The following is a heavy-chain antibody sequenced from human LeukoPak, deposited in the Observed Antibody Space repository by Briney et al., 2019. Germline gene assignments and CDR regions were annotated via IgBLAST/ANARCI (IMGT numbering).Heavy chain of an antibody. CDR3: AKYVSTGWFDP. CDR1: GGSINGYY. CDR2: IYYSGST. D-gene: IGHD5/OR15-5a*01. Sequence: PSETLSLTCTVSGGSINGYYWAWVRQPPGKGLEWIGYIYYSGSTIYNPSLKSRVTISVDTSENQFSLKLTSVTAADTAVYYCAKYVSTGWFDPWGQGTLVTVSS. J-gene: IGHJ5*02. V-gene: IGHV4-59*08.